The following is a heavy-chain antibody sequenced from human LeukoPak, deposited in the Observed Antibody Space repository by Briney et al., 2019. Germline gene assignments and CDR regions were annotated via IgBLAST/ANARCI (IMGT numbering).Heavy chain of an antibody. Sequence: GGSLRLSCEASGFTFSMYAMMWVRQAPGKGLEWVSAMTVTGSGGATRYADSVKGRFTISRDDSKNTLYLLMNSLRAEDTAVYYCARDPNGDYIGAFEFWGQGTMVTVSS. D-gene: IGHD4-17*01. CDR3: ARDPNGDYIGAFEF. V-gene: IGHV3-23*01. J-gene: IGHJ3*01. CDR2: MTVTGSGGAT. CDR1: GFTFSMYA.